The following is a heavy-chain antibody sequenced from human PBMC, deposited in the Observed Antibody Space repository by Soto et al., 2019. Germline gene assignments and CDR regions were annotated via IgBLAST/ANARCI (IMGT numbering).Heavy chain of an antibody. Sequence: PSETLSLTCAVFGGSFSDYYGSCIRHPPGKGREWIGEINHSGSTNNNTSLKRRVPISVTTPKNQSSLNQSSGTAADPAVYYCARRERAAGTNWWFAPWGQGTRVTAAS. J-gene: IGHJ5*02. CDR2: INHSGST. CDR1: GGSFSDYY. V-gene: IGHV4-34*01. D-gene: IGHD6-13*01. CDR3: ARRERAAGTNWWFAP.